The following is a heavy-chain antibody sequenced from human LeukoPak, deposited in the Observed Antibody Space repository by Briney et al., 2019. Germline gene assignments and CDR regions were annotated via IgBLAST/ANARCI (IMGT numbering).Heavy chain of an antibody. Sequence: GGSLRLSCVGSGFTFSRSWMSWVRQTPGKGLEWVANINQDGSEKHYVDSVKGRFTISRDNAKNSLYLQMNSLRAEDTAVYYCARSEAGGSHWGQGTLVAVSS. J-gene: IGHJ4*02. V-gene: IGHV3-7*01. CDR3: ARSEAGGSH. CDR2: INQDGSEK. D-gene: IGHD3-16*01. CDR1: GFTFSRSW.